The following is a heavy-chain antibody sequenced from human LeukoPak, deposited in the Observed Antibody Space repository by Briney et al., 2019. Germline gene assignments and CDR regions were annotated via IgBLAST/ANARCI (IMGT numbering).Heavy chain of an antibody. J-gene: IGHJ3*02. V-gene: IGHV1-2*02. CDR1: GYTFTGYY. CDR3: ARKSAAGAFDI. D-gene: IGHD6-25*01. CDR2: INPNSGGT. Sequence: GDSVKVSRKASGYTFTGYYMHWVRQAPAHGLEWMGWINPNSGGTNYAQKFQGRVTMTRDTSISTAYMELSRLRSDDTAVYYCARKSAAGAFDIWGQGTMVTVSS.